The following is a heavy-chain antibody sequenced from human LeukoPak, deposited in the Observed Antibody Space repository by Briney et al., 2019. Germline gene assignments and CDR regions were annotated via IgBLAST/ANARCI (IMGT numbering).Heavy chain of an antibody. Sequence: SVKVSCKAPGGTFSSYAISWVRQAPGQGLEWMGGIIPIFGTANYAQKFQGRVTITTDESTSTAYMELSSLRSEDTAVYYCASFSGRVVGAFDIWGQGTMVTVSS. CDR1: GGTFSSYA. V-gene: IGHV1-69*05. D-gene: IGHD1-26*01. CDR2: IIPIFGTA. CDR3: ASFSGRVVGAFDI. J-gene: IGHJ3*02.